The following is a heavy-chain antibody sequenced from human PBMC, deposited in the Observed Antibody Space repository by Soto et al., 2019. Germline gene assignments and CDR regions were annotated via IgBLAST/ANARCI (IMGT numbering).Heavy chain of an antibody. V-gene: IGHV4-30-4*01. CDR3: VRTAGPYYYGMDV. Sequence: SETLSLTCTVFGGSISNGDYYWSWIRQPPGKGLEWIGYIYYSGSTLYNPSLKSRVTLSIDRSMNHFSLELSSVTAADTAVYYCVRTAGPYYYGMDVWGQGTTVTVSS. J-gene: IGHJ6*02. CDR1: GGSISNGDYY. CDR2: IYYSGST. D-gene: IGHD2-21*02.